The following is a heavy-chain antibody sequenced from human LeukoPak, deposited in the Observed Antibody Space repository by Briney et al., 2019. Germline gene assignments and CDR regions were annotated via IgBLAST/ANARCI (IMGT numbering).Heavy chain of an antibody. J-gene: IGHJ4*02. D-gene: IGHD3-9*01. Sequence: GGSLRLSCAASGFTFSSYEMNWVRQAPGKGLEWVSYISSSGSTIYYADSVKGRFTISRDNAKNSLYLQMYSLRAEDTAVYYCARGDDILTGYYLFDYWGQGTLVTVSS. CDR1: GFTFSSYE. CDR3: ARGDDILTGYYLFDY. CDR2: ISSSGSTI. V-gene: IGHV3-48*03.